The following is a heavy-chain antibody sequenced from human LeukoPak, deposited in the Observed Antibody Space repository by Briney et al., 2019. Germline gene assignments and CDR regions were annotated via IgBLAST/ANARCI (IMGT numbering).Heavy chain of an antibody. J-gene: IGHJ3*02. Sequence: GGSLRLSCAASGFTFSSYSMNWVRQAPGKGLEWVSSISSSSSYIYYADSVKGRFTISRDNAKNSLYLQMNSLRAEDTAVYYCAVALGYCSSTSCSDDAFDIWGQGTMVTVSS. D-gene: IGHD2-2*01. V-gene: IGHV3-21*01. CDR2: ISSSSSYI. CDR1: GFTFSSYS. CDR3: AVALGYCSSTSCSDDAFDI.